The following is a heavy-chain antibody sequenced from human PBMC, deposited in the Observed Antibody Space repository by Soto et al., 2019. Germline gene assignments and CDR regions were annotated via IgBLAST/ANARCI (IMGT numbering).Heavy chain of an antibody. D-gene: IGHD3-9*01. CDR2: IIPIFGTA. V-gene: IGHV1-69*13. CDR1: GGTFSSYA. J-gene: IGHJ4*02. Sequence: ASVKVSCKASGGTFSSYAISWVRQAPGQGLEWMGGIIPIFGTANYAQKFQGTVTITADESTSTAYMELGSLRSEDTAVYYCARASTPVYDILTGLPPQYYFDYWGQGTLVTVSS. CDR3: ARASTPVYDILTGLPPQYYFDY.